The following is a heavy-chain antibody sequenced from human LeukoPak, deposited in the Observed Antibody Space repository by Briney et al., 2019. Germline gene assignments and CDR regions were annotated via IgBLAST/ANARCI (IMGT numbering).Heavy chain of an antibody. V-gene: IGHV1-18*01. CDR1: GYTFTSYD. J-gene: IGHJ3*02. D-gene: IGHD3-22*01. CDR2: ISAYNGNT. Sequence: ASVKVSCKASGYTFTSYDINWVRQAPGQGLEWMGWISAYNGNTNYAQKLQGRVTMTTDTSTSTAYMELRSLRSDDTAVYYCAREMRRSGYYHHSGGDDAFDIWGQGTMVTVSS. CDR3: AREMRRSGYYHHSGGDDAFDI.